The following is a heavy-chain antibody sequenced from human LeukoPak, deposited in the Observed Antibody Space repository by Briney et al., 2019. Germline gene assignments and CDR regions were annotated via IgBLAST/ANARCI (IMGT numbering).Heavy chain of an antibody. CDR1: GFTFSSYS. V-gene: IGHV3-48*01. CDR3: ARASLYYYYMDV. CDR2: ISSSSSTI. J-gene: IGHJ6*03. Sequence: GGALRLSCAASGFTFSSYSMNWVRQAPGKGLEGVSYISSSSSTIYYADSVKGRFTISRDNAKNSLYLQMNSLRAEDTAVYYCARASLYYYYMDVWGKGTTVTVSS.